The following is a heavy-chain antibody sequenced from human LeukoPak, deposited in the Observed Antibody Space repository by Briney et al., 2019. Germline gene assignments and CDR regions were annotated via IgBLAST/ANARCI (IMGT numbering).Heavy chain of an antibody. Sequence: GGSLGLSCAASGFTFSSYSMNWVRQAPGKGLEWVSSISSSSSYIYYADSVKGRFTISRDNAKNSLYLQMNSLRAEDTAVYYCATTVVTRFDPWGQGTLVTVSS. CDR1: GFTFSSYS. V-gene: IGHV3-21*01. D-gene: IGHD4-23*01. J-gene: IGHJ5*02. CDR2: ISSSSSYI. CDR3: ATTVVTRFDP.